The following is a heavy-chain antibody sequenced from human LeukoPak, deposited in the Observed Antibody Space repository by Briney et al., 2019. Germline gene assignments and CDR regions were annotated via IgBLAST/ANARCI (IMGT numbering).Heavy chain of an antibody. CDR3: ARAEMATISYQIADY. J-gene: IGHJ4*02. CDR2: INPNSGGT. V-gene: IGHV1-2*02. D-gene: IGHD5-24*01. Sequence: ASVKVSCKASGYTFTGYYMHWVRQAPGQGLEWMGWINPNSGGTNYAQKFQGRVTMTRDTSISTAYMQLSRLRSDDTAGYYCARAEMATISYQIADYWGQGTLVTVSS. CDR1: GYTFTGYY.